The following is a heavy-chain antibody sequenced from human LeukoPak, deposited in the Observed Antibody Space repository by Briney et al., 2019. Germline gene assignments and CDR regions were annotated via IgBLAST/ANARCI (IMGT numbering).Heavy chain of an antibody. CDR3: ASKTTVVTPQNAFDI. V-gene: IGHV4-34*01. CDR2: INHSGST. Sequence: SETLSLTCAVYGGSFSGYYRSWIRQPPGKGLEWIGEINHSGSTNYNPSLKSRVTISVDTSKNQFSLKLSSVTAADTAVYYCASKTTVVTPQNAFDIWGQGTMVTVSS. CDR1: GGSFSGYY. J-gene: IGHJ3*02. D-gene: IGHD4-23*01.